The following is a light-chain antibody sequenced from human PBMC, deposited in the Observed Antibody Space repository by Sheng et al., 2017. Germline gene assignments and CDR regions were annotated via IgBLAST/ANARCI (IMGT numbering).Light chain of an antibody. V-gene: IGKV1-39*01. CDR1: QGISNY. CDR3: QQSYSTPRT. CDR2: DAS. Sequence: IQLTQSPSSLSASVGDRVTITCRASQGISNYLVWYQQKPGKAPQLLIRDASALESGVPSRFSGSGSGTDFSLTISSLQPEDFATYYCQQSYSTPRTFGQGTKVEI. J-gene: IGKJ1*01.